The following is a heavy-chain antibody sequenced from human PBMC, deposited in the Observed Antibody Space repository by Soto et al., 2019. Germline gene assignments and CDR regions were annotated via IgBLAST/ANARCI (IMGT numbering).Heavy chain of an antibody. CDR3: TTTSRPMDRGVSRSYLDY. D-gene: IGHD3-10*01. CDR2: IKSKTDGGTT. CDR1: GFTFSNAW. J-gene: IGHJ4*02. Sequence: EVQLVESGGGLVKPGGSLRLSCAASGFTFSNAWMSWVRQAPGKGLAWVGRIKSKTDGGTTDYAAPGKGRFTISRDDSNNTLYLQMNSLKTEDTAVYYCTTTSRPMDRGVSRSYLDYWGQGTLVTVSS. V-gene: IGHV3-15*01.